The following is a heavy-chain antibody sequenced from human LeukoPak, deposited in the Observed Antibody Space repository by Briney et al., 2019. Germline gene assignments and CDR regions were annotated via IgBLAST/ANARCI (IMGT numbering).Heavy chain of an antibody. D-gene: IGHD3-22*01. CDR2: INPSGGST. CDR3: ARDRTYYYDSSGLDY. V-gene: IGHV1-46*01. CDR1: GYTFTSYY. J-gene: IGHJ4*02. Sequence: ASVKVSCKASGYTFTSYYMHWVRQAPGQGLEWMGIINPSGGSTSYAQKFQGRVTMTRHTSTSTVYMELSSLRSEDTAVYYCARDRTYYYDSSGLDYWGQGTLVTVSS.